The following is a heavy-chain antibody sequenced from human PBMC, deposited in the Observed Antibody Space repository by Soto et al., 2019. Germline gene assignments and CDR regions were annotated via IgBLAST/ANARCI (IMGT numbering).Heavy chain of an antibody. CDR1: GFTFSDYT. Sequence: GGSLRLSCAASGFTFSDYTMTWVRQAPGKVLDCISVILADYNTYYAGSVRGRFTISRDNPKNTLYLQMNSLRAEDTAVYYCARDYYDSSGYYWSVSGSIDYWGQGTLVTVSS. J-gene: IGHJ4*02. CDR3: ARDYYDSSGYYWSVSGSIDY. V-gene: IGHV3-23*03. D-gene: IGHD3-22*01. CDR2: ILADYNT.